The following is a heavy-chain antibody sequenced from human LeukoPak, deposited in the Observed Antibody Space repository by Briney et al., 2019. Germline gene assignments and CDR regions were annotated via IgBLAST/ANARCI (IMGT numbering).Heavy chain of an antibody. V-gene: IGHV4-34*01. J-gene: IGHJ4*02. CDR3: ARGRSVEMATIGEGY. CDR1: GGSFSGYY. Sequence: SETLTLSCAVSGGSFSGYYWSWVRQPPGKGLEWVGEINNSGSTNYNPSLKSRVTISVDTSKNQFSLKLSSVTAADTAVYYCARGRSVEMATIGEGYWGQGTLVTVSS. CDR2: INNSGST. D-gene: IGHD5-24*01.